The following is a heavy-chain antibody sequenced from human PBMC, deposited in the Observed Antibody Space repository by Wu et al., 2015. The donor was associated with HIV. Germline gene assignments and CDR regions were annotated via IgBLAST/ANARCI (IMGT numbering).Heavy chain of an antibody. Sequence: QVQLVQSGAEVKKPGSSVKVSCKASGDTFTISAISWVRQAPGQGLEWIGRIISISGTANYAQKFQDRVAITADKSTRTVYIELRSLRSDDTAVYYCARSIRAGISGVIIPIYYMDVWGKGTTVTVSS. CDR2: IISISGTA. CDR1: GDTFTISA. V-gene: IGHV1-69*13. D-gene: IGHD3-3*01. CDR3: ARSIRAGISGVIIPIYYMDV. J-gene: IGHJ6*03.